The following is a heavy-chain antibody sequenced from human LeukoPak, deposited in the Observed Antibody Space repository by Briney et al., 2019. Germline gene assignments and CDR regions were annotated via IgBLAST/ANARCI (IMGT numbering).Heavy chain of an antibody. CDR3: ATGQTPQYYYDSSGYRTWCFDL. V-gene: IGHV1-24*01. Sequence: ASVKVSCKVSGYTLTELSMHWLRQAPGKGLEWMGGFDPEDGETIYAQKFQGRVTMTEDTSTDTAYMELSSLRSEDTAVYYCATGQTPQYYYDSSGYRTWCFDLWGRRTPVTVFS. D-gene: IGHD3-22*01. CDR1: GYTLTELS. J-gene: IGHJ2*01. CDR2: FDPEDGET.